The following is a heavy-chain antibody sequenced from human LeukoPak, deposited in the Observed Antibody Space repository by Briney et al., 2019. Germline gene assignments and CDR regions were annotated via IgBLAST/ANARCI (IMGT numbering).Heavy chain of an antibody. CDR3: ARHPQTYSSGWYLWDY. J-gene: IGHJ4*02. D-gene: IGHD6-19*01. CDR1: GYSFSNYW. CDR2: IYPLDSDT. V-gene: IGHV5-51*01. Sequence: GESLKISCEGSGYSFSNYWIGWVRQMPGKGLEWMGVIYPLDSDTRYSPSFQGQVTISADKSTNTAYLQWSSLKASDTGMYYCARHPQTYSSGWYLWDYWGQGTLVTVSS.